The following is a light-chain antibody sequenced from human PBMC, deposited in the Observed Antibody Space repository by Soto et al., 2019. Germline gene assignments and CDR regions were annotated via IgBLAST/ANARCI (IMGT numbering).Light chain of an antibody. Sequence: QSVLTQPASVSGSPGQSITIFCTGTSSDVGGYNYVSWYQQHPGKAPKLMIYDVSNRPSGVSNRFSGSKSGNTASLTISGLQAEDEADYYCSSYTSRGNLYVFGTGTKVTVL. CDR2: DVS. V-gene: IGLV2-14*01. CDR1: SSDVGGYNY. J-gene: IGLJ1*01. CDR3: SSYTSRGNLYV.